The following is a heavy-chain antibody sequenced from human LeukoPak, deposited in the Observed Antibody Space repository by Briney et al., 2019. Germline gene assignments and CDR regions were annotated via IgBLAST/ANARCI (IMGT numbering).Heavy chain of an antibody. D-gene: IGHD3-3*02. V-gene: IGHV1-2*02. CDR3: AKEGTSLDFDF. Sequence: ASVKVSCKASGYTFTGYYMHWVRQAPGQGLEWMGWINPNSGGTNYAPRFQGRVTMSSDKYSNTVYMELNRLTFDDTAVYYCAKEGTSLDFDFWGLGSRVTVSS. J-gene: IGHJ4*02. CDR1: GYTFTGYY. CDR2: INPNSGGT.